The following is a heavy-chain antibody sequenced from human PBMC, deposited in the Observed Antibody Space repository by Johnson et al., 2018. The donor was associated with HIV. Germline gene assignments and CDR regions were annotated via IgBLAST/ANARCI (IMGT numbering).Heavy chain of an antibody. CDR3: ARGPVMVRGVTDAFDI. D-gene: IGHD3-10*01. CDR1: GFTFSNYG. V-gene: IGHV3-33*08. Sequence: QVQLVESGGGVVQPGRSLRLSCAASGFTFSNYGMHWVRQAPGKGLEWVAAIGYDGNDKDYADSVKGRFTISRDNSKNTLYLQMNSLRAEDTAVYYCARGPVMVRGVTDAFDIWGQGTMVTVSS. CDR2: IGYDGNDK. J-gene: IGHJ3*02.